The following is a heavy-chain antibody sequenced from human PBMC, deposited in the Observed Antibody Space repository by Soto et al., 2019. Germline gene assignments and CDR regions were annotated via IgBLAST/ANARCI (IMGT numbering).Heavy chain of an antibody. CDR3: ARGGVLEWFYYYGMDV. J-gene: IGHJ6*02. D-gene: IGHD3-3*01. V-gene: IGHV1-69*06. CDR2: IIPIFGTA. CDR1: GGTFSSYA. Sequence: SVKVSCKASGGTFSSYAISWVLQAPGQGLEWMGGIIPIFGTANYAQKFQGRVTITADKSTSTAYMELSSLRSEDTAVYYCARGGVLEWFYYYGMDVWGQGTTVTVSS.